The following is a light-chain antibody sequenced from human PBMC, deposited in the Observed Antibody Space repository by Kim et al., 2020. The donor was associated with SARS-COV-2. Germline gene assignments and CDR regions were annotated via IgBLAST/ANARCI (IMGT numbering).Light chain of an antibody. J-gene: IGKJ5*01. Sequence: ETEGAKVTITCRASQTISTYLTWYQQKPGKAPKLLIYAASTLQSGVPSRFSGSGAGTDFTLTISSLQPEDFATYFCQQSYSTPITFGQWTRLEVK. V-gene: IGKV1-39*01. CDR1: QTISTY. CDR3: QQSYSTPIT. CDR2: AAS.